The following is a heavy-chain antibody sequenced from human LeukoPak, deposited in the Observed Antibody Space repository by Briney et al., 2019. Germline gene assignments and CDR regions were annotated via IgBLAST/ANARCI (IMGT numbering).Heavy chain of an antibody. CDR3: ARDSEFDWLLPLTKNYYYYYGMDV. J-gene: IGHJ6*02. CDR2: ISAYNGNT. D-gene: IGHD3-9*01. Sequence: GASVKVSCKASGYTFTSYGISWVRQAPGQGLEWMGWISAYNGNTNYAQKLQGRVTMTTDTSTSTAYMELRSLRSDDTAVYYCARDSEFDWLLPLTKNYYYYYGMDVWGQGTTVTVSS. V-gene: IGHV1-18*01. CDR1: GYTFTSYG.